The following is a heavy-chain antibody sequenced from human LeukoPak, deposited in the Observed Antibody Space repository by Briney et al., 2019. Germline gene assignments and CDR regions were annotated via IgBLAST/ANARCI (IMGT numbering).Heavy chain of an antibody. J-gene: IGHJ6*03. D-gene: IGHD3-22*01. CDR3: AREWLYYYMDV. CDR1: GFTFSSYA. V-gene: IGHV3-30-3*01. CDR2: ISYDGSNK. Sequence: GGSLRLSCAASGFTFSSYAMHWVRQAPGKGLEWVAVISYDGSNKYYADSVKGRFTISRDNSKNTLYLQMNSLRAEDTAVYCCAREWLYYYMDVWGKGTTVTVSS.